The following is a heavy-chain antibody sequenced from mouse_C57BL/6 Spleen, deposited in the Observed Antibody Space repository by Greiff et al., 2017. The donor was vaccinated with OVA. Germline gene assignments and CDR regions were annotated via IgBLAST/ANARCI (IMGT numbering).Heavy chain of an antibody. J-gene: IGHJ3*01. CDR3: TRDSRAGDGYPFAY. CDR2: ISSGGDYI. Sequence: EVKLVESGEGLVKPGGSLKLSCAASGFTFSSYAMSWVRQTPEKRLEWVAYISSGGDYIYYADTVKGRFTISRDNARNTLYLQMSSLKSEDTAMYYCTRDSRAGDGYPFAYWGQGTLVTVSA. D-gene: IGHD2-3*01. CDR1: GFTFSSYA. V-gene: IGHV5-9-1*02.